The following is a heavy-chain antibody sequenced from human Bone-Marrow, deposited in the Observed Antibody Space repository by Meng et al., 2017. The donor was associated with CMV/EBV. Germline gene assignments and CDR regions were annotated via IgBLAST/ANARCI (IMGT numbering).Heavy chain of an antibody. Sequence: GESLKISCAASGVTFSGYAMSWVRQAPGKGLEWVSCIIGSGGSTYYADSVKGRFTISRDNSKNTLYLQMNSLRAEDTAVYYCAKDGGRGGRDPGYWGQGTLVTVSS. CDR3: AKDGGRGGRDPGY. CDR1: GVTFSGYA. V-gene: IGHV3-23*01. J-gene: IGHJ4*02. D-gene: IGHD3-16*01. CDR2: IIGSGGST.